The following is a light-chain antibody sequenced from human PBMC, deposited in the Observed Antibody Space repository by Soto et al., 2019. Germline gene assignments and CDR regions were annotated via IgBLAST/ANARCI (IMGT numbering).Light chain of an antibody. V-gene: IGKV3-20*01. CDR1: QSVSSG. CDR3: QQYGSSPWT. J-gene: IGKJ1*01. Sequence: EIVMTQSAATLSVSPGERATLSCRAGQSVSSGLAWYQQRPGQTPRLLIYAASTRATGIPDRFSGSGSGTDFTLTISGLEPEDFAVYYCQQYGSSPWTFGQGTKVDIK. CDR2: AAS.